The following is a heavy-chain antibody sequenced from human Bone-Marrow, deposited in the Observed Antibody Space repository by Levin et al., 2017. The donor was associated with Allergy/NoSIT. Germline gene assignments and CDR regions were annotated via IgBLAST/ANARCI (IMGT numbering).Heavy chain of an antibody. CDR2: IYNSADT. CDR3: ARSGIGVAATDC. V-gene: IGHV4-39*01. D-gene: IGHD6-19*01. Sequence: SETLSLTCIVSGGSITTRSYYWGWVRQPPGMGLEWIGTIYNSADTLYNPSLQSRATISVDTSKNEFSLKLRSVTAADSAVYYCARSGIGVAATDCWGRGTLVTVSS. CDR1: GGSITTRSYY. J-gene: IGHJ4*02.